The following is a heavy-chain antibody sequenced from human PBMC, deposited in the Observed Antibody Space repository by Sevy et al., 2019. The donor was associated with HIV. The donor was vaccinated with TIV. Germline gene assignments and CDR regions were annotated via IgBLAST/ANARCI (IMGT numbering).Heavy chain of an antibody. CDR1: GFTFSSYA. CDR3: AIYRGGS. CDR2: ISGSGGST. D-gene: IGHD1-26*01. Sequence: GGSLRLSCAASGFTFSSYAMSWVRQAPGKGLEWVSGISGSGGSTYYANSVKGRFTISKDNSKNTVYLQMNSLRAEDTAVYYWAIYRGGSWGQGTLVTVSS. V-gene: IGHV3-23*01. J-gene: IGHJ5*02.